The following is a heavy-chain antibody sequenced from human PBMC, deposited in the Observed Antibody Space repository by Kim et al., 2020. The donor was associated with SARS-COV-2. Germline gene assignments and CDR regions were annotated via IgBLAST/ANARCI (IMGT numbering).Heavy chain of an antibody. J-gene: IGHJ4*01. CDR2: ISSDGSST. Sequence: GGSLRLSCAASGFTFSSYWMHWVRQAAGKGLVWVSRISSDGSSTTYADSVKGRFTISRDNANNALYLQMNSLRAEDTAVYYCARSRYISSSYYWGHGTLVTVSS. D-gene: IGHD3-16*02. V-gene: IGHV3-74*01. CDR1: GFTFSSYW. CDR3: ARSRYISSSYY.